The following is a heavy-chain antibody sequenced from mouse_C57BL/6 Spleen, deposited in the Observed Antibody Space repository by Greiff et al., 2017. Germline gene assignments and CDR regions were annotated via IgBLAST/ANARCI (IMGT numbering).Heavy chain of an antibody. CDR3: AIYYYGSYWYFDV. J-gene: IGHJ1*03. V-gene: IGHV1-52*01. D-gene: IGHD1-1*01. Sequence: QVQLQQPGAELVRPGSSVKLSCKASGYTFTSYWMHWVKQRPIQGLEWIGNIDPSDSETHYNQKFKDKATLTVDKSSSTAYMQLSSLTSEDSAVYYCAIYYYGSYWYFDVWGTGTTVTVSS. CDR1: GYTFTSYW. CDR2: IDPSDSET.